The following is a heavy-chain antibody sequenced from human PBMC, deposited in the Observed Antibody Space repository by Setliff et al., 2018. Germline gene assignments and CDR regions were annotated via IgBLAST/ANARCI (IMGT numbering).Heavy chain of an antibody. CDR3: TKDRSDSGYAGFDY. J-gene: IGHJ4*02. CDR2: ISWDGSST. D-gene: IGHD5-12*01. CDR1: GFAFDDYT. Sequence: GGSLRLSCAASGFAFDDYTMHWVRQAPGEGLEWVSLISWDGSSTSYADSVTGRFTISRDNSKVSLFLEMNSLTTEDTALYYCTKDRSDSGYAGFDYWGQGSQVTVSS. V-gene: IGHV3-43*01.